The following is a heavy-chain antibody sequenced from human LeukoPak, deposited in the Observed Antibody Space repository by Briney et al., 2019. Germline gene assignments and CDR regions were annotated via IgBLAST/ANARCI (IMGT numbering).Heavy chain of an antibody. CDR3: ATTSSSLYYYGMDV. CDR1: GYTFTSYD. Sequence: ASVKVSCKASGYTFTSYDINWVRQATGQGLEWMGWMNPNSGNTGYAQKFQGRVTITRNTSISTAYMELSSLRSEVTAVYYCATTSSSLYYYGMDVWGQGTTVTVSS. J-gene: IGHJ6*02. D-gene: IGHD6-13*01. CDR2: MNPNSGNT. V-gene: IGHV1-8*03.